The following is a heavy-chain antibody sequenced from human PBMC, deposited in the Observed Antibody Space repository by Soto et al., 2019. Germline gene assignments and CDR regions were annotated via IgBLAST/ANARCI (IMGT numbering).Heavy chain of an antibody. Sequence: ASETLSLTCTVSGGSISSYYWSWIRQPAGKGLEWIGRIYTSGSTNYNPSLKSRVTMSVDTSKNQFSLKLSSVTAADTAVYYCARDRGECSYGPGYYYYYGMDVWGQGTTVTVSS. CDR2: IYTSGST. CDR3: ARDRGECSYGPGYYYYYGMDV. V-gene: IGHV4-4*07. J-gene: IGHJ6*02. CDR1: GGSISSYY. D-gene: IGHD5-18*01.